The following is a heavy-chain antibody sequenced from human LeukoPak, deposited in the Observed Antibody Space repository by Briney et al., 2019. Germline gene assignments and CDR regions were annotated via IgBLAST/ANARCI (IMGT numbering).Heavy chain of an antibody. D-gene: IGHD1-26*01. V-gene: IGHV3-21*01. Sequence: GGSLRLSCAASGFTFSNFAMNWVRQAPGKGLEWVSSISSSSSYIYYADSVKGRFTISRDNAKNSLYLQMNSLRAEDTAVYYCARGSLRGSYSGLDYWGQGTLVTVSS. CDR1: GFTFSNFA. CDR2: ISSSSSYI. CDR3: ARGSLRGSYSGLDY. J-gene: IGHJ4*02.